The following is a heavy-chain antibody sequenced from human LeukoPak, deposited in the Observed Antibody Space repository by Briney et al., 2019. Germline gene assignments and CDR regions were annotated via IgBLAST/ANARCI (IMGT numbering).Heavy chain of an antibody. D-gene: IGHD6-25*01. Sequence: ASVKVSCKASGYTFTSYYVHWVRQAPGQGLEWMGVINPSAGTTIYAQMFRGRVTMTRDTSTSTVYMELSSLRSEDTAVYFCALLRSDAASWGQGTLVTVSS. CDR2: INPSAGTT. V-gene: IGHV1-46*01. J-gene: IGHJ4*02. CDR3: ALLRSDAAS. CDR1: GYTFTSYY.